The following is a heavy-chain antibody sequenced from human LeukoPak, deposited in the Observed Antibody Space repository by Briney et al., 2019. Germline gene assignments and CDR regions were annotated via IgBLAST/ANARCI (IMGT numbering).Heavy chain of an antibody. CDR2: ISAGNGNT. J-gene: IGHJ3*02. CDR1: GYTFTSYA. V-gene: IGHV1-3*01. CDR3: ARDSSPRALYGFDAFDI. D-gene: IGHD3-10*01. Sequence: ASVKVSCKASGYTFTSYAIHWVRQAPGQRLEWMGWISAGNGNTKYSQNFQGRVTFISNTSATTAFMELSSLRSEDAAVYYCARDSSPRALYGFDAFDIWGQGTMVTVSS.